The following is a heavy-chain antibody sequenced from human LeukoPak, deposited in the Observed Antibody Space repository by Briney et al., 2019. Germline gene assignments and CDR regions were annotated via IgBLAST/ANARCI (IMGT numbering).Heavy chain of an antibody. D-gene: IGHD6-19*01. CDR1: GASISPFS. V-gene: IGHV4-59*01. Sequence: SETLSLTCTVSGASISPFSWSWLWQPPGKGLEWIGYISYTGSTNYSPSLRSRVTISVDTSKNQFSLKLSFVTAADTAVYYCAGSSGWYGFGYWDQGMLVTVSS. CDR2: ISYTGST. J-gene: IGHJ4*02. CDR3: AGSSGWYGFGY.